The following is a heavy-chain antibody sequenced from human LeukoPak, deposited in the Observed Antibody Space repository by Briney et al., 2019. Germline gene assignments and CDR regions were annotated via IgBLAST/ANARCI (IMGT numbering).Heavy chain of an antibody. J-gene: IGHJ5*02. Sequence: SVKVSCKASGGTFSSYAISWVRQAPGQGLEWMGGIIPIFGTANYAQKFQGRVTITADKSTSTAYMELSSLRSEDTAVYYCARDGPRSGSYPRGFDPWGQGTLVTVSS. D-gene: IGHD1-26*01. CDR2: IIPIFGTA. CDR1: GGTFSSYA. CDR3: ARDGPRSGSYPRGFDP. V-gene: IGHV1-69*06.